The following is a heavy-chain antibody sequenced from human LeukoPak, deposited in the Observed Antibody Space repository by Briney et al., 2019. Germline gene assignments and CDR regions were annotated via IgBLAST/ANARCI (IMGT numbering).Heavy chain of an antibody. CDR1: GGTFSSYA. J-gene: IGHJ4*02. CDR3: AREGPDGIGPFFDY. CDR2: IIPIFGTA. V-gene: IGHV1-69*05. Sequence: GSSVKVSCKASGGTFSSYAISWVRQAPGQGLEWMGGIIPIFGTANYAQKFQGRVTITTDESTSTAYMELSSLRSEDTAVYYCAREGPDGIGPFFDYWGQGTLVTVSS. D-gene: IGHD1-26*01.